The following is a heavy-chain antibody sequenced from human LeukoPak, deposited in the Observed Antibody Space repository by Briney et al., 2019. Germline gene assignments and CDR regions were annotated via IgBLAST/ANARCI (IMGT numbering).Heavy chain of an antibody. J-gene: IGHJ4*01. CDR2: IYYSGST. Sequence: SQTLSLTCTVSGGSISSGCYYWIWIRQHPGKGLEWVGYIYYSGSTYYNPSRKSLVTIAVDTSKNQFSLKMSSATAADTAVYYCARSMRFGELQCWGPGTLVTVSS. CDR1: GGSISSGCYY. V-gene: IGHV4-31*01. D-gene: IGHD3-10*01. CDR3: ARSMRFGELQC.